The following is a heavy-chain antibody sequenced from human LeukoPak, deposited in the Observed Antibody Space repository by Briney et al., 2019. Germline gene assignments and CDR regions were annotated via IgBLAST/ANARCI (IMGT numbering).Heavy chain of an antibody. CDR2: INHSGST. D-gene: IGHD3-22*01. J-gene: IGHJ6*03. Sequence: SETLSLTCAVYGGSFSGYYWSWIRQPPGKGLEWIGEINHSGSTNYNPSLKSRVTISVDTSKNQFSLKLSSVTAADTAVYYCARGISYYYDSSGYYRYYYYYYMDVWGKGTTVTVSS. V-gene: IGHV4-34*01. CDR3: ARGISYYYDSSGYYRYYYYYYMDV. CDR1: GGSFSGYY.